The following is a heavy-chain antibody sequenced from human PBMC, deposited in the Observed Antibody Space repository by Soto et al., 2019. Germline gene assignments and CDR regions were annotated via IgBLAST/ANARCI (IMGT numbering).Heavy chain of an antibody. D-gene: IGHD4-17*01. CDR1: GFTFSSYT. CDR3: AKHLRPDGVWDFDY. CDR2: INSGGRT. J-gene: IGHJ4*02. V-gene: IGHV3-23*01. Sequence: VQLLESGGGLVQPGGYLRLSCAASGFTFSSYTMNWVRQAPGKGLEWVSGINSGGRTYYADSVKGRFPISRDDSQAKLYLQIISLTADDTALYYCAKHLRPDGVWDFDYWGQGPLVTVSS.